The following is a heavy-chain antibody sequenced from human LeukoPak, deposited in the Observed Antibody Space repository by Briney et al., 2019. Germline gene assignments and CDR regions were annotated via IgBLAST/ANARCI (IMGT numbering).Heavy chain of an antibody. D-gene: IGHD2-21*02. CDR1: GFTFSDYY. J-gene: IGHJ6*03. CDR3: ARVTARWYMDV. V-gene: IGHV3-11*04. Sequence: GGSLRLSCAACGFTFSDYYMSWIRQAPGKGLEWVSYISSSGSTIYYADSVKGRFTISRGNAKNSLYLQMNSLRAEDTAVYYCARVTARWYMDVWGKGTTVTVSS. CDR2: ISSSGSTI.